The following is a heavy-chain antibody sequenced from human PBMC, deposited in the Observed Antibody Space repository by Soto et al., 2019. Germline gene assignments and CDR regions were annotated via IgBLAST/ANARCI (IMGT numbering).Heavy chain of an antibody. V-gene: IGHV3-33*01. CDR1: GFTFSSYG. CDR2: IWYDGRNE. CDR3: ARGTATDGLDS. D-gene: IGHD2-21*02. J-gene: IGHJ5*01. Sequence: QVHLVESGGGVVQPGRSLTLSCGASGFTFSSYGMHWVRQAPGKGLEWVAFIWYDGRNENYTDSVKGRFSISRDNSKNTLYLEMNSLRAEETAVYYCARGTATDGLDSWGQGTLVTVSS.